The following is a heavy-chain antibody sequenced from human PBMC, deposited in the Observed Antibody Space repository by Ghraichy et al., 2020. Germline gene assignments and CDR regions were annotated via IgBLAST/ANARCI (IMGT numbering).Heavy chain of an antibody. V-gene: IGHV1-18*01. CDR1: GYTFNSYG. CDR2: INSNNGKT. CDR3: ARAHLGSCSDSSCFSYYSDS. Sequence: SCKASGYTFNSYGINWVRQAPGQGLEWMGWINSNNGKTNYAQNLQGRVTVTTDTSTSTAYMELRSLRSDDTAVYYCARAHLGSCSDSSCFSYYSDSWGQGTLVTVSA. D-gene: IGHD2-15*01. J-gene: IGHJ4*02.